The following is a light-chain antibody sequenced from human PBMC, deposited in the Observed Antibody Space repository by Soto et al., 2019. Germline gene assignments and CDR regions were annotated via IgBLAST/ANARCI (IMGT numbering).Light chain of an antibody. J-gene: IGKJ1*01. CDR1: QSISSW. V-gene: IGKV1-5*03. Sequence: DIQMTQSPSTLSASVGDRVTITCRASQSISSWLDWYQQKPGKAPKLLIYKASSLESRVPSRFSGSGSVTEFTLTISSLQPDDFATYYCQQYNSYPWTFGQGTKVDIK. CDR2: KAS. CDR3: QQYNSYPWT.